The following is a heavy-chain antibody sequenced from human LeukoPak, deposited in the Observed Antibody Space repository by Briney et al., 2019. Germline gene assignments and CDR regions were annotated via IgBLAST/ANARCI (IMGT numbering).Heavy chain of an antibody. CDR3: ASPGITGTPLNY. CDR2: IIPIFSTA. Sequence: SVKVSCKASGGTFSSYAISWVRQAPGQGLEWMGGIIPIFSTANYAQNFQGRVTITADESTNTAYMELSSLRSEDTAVYYCASPGITGTPLNYWGQGTLVTVSS. D-gene: IGHD1-7*01. CDR1: GGTFSSYA. V-gene: IGHV1-69*01. J-gene: IGHJ4*02.